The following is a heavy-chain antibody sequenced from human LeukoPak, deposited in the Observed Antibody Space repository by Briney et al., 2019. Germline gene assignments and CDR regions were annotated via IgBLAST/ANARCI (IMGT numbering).Heavy chain of an antibody. CDR1: GGSISSYY. CDR3: VREKLDYDILTGSKWYFDL. J-gene: IGHJ2*01. V-gene: IGHV4-4*07. CDR2: IYTSGST. Sequence: PSETLSLTCTVSGGSISSYYWSWIRQPAGKGLEWIGRIYTSGSTNYNPSLKSRVTMSVDTSKNQFSLKLSSVTAADTAVYYCVREKLDYDILTGSKWYFDLWGRGTLVTVSS. D-gene: IGHD3-9*01.